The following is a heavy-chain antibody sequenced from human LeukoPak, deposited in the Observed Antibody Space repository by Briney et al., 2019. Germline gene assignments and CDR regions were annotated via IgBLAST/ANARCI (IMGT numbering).Heavy chain of an antibody. CDR3: ARTMVRYYYMDV. Sequence: PGGSLRLSCAASGFTFDDYAMHWVRQAPGKGLEWVSGISWNSGSIGYADSVKGRFTISRDNAKNSLYLQMNSLRAEDTAVYYCARTMVRYYYMDVWGKGTTVTISS. V-gene: IGHV3-9*01. J-gene: IGHJ6*03. CDR1: GFTFDDYA. CDR2: ISWNSGSI. D-gene: IGHD4/OR15-4a*01.